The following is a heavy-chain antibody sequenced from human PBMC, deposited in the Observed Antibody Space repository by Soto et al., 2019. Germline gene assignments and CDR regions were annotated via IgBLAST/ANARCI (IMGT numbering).Heavy chain of an antibody. CDR2: LYSGGTT. V-gene: IGHV3-53*04. J-gene: IGHJ6*03. Sequence: EVQLVESGGGLVQPGGSLRLSCAVSGFTVSGNYMSWVRQAPGKGLEWVSVLYSGGTTYYADSVKGRFTISRHNSNNTLFLPMDSLRVDDTAIYYCARPAWGLWFGYMDVWGKGTTVTVSS. CDR1: GFTVSGNY. CDR3: ARPAWGLWFGYMDV. D-gene: IGHD3-10*01.